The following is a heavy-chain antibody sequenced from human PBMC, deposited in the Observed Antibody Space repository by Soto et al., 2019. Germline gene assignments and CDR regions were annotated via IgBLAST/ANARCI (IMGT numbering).Heavy chain of an antibody. Sequence: ASVKVSCKASGYTFASYGISWVRQAPGQGLERMGWISAYNGNTNYAQKLQGRVTMTTDTSTSTAYMELRSLRSDDTAVYYCARGKGISSSWYGDYYYYGMDVWGQGTTVTVSS. D-gene: IGHD6-13*01. CDR3: ARGKGISSSWYGDYYYYGMDV. J-gene: IGHJ6*02. V-gene: IGHV1-18*01. CDR2: ISAYNGNT. CDR1: GYTFASYG.